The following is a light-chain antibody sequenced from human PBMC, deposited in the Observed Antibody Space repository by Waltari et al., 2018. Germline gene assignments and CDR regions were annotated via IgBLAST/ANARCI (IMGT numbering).Light chain of an antibody. CDR3: QQSYSTPTWT. J-gene: IGKJ1*01. Sequence: DIQMTQFPSSLSASVGARGTTTCRASQRISTYLNWYQQKPGKAPKLLIYEATSLQSGVPSRFSGSGSGTDFTLTINSMQPEDFATYYCQQSYSTPTWTFGQGTTVEIK. V-gene: IGKV1-39*01. CDR2: EAT. CDR1: QRISTY.